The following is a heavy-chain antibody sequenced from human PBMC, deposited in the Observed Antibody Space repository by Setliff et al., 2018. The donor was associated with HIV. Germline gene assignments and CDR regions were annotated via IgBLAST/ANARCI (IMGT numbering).Heavy chain of an antibody. CDR2: IHYSGNT. D-gene: IGHD3-3*01. CDR3: ARGGLGVVTSFDS. CDR1: GGSISSGGYY. Sequence: PSETLSLTCTVSGGSISSGGYYWSWIRQHPGKGLEWIGYIHYSGNTYNNPSLNSRISISVDMSKNKFSLKLSSLTAADTAVYYCARGGLGVVTSFDSWGPGTLVTVSS. J-gene: IGHJ4*02. V-gene: IGHV4-31*03.